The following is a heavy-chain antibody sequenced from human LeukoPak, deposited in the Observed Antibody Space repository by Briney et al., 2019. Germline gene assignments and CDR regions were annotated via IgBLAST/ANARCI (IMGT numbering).Heavy chain of an antibody. Sequence: NHGEPLKISFKGSGYNFAEYWISGVRQMPGKGLEWVEFIYPGGSDSIYSPPFQGQVTVSADKSINTVYLQWGSLKASDTAMYYCARHFYDTSSYYSSFDFWGQGTLVTVSS. CDR1: GYNFAEYW. CDR2: IYPGGSDS. V-gene: IGHV5-51*01. D-gene: IGHD2/OR15-2a*01. J-gene: IGHJ4*02. CDR3: ARHFYDTSSYYSSFDF.